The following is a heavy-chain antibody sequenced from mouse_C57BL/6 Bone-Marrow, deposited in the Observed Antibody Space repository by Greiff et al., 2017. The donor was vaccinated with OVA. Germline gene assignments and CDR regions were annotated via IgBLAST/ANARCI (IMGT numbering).Heavy chain of an antibody. J-gene: IGHJ4*01. D-gene: IGHD1-1*01. V-gene: IGHV14-4*01. CDR1: GFNIKDDY. Sequence: EVQLQQSGAELVRPGASVKLSCTASGFNIKDDYMHWVKQRPEQGLEWIGWIDPGNGDTESASKFQGKATITADTSSHTAYLQLSSLTSEDTAVYYCTTFITTVVAAPYYARDYWGQGTSVTVSS. CDR3: TTFITTVVAAPYYARDY. CDR2: IDPGNGDT.